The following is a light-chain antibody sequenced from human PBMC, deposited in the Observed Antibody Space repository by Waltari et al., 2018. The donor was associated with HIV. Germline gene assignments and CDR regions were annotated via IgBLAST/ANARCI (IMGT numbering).Light chain of an antibody. CDR3: QAWDSSAAAV. J-gene: IGLJ3*02. CDR2: QDS. CDR1: KLGDKY. V-gene: IGLV3-1*01. Sequence: SYELTQPPSVSVSPGQTASITCPGDKLGDKYACWYQQKPGQSPVLVIYQDSKRPSGIPEVFSGSNSGNTATLTVGGTQAMDEADYYCQAWDSSAAAVFGGGTKLTVL.